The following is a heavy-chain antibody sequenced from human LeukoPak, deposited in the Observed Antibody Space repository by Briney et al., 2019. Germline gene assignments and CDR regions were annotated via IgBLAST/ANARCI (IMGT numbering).Heavy chain of an antibody. J-gene: IGHJ4*02. CDR3: ARTAGNGCFDY. V-gene: IGHV6-1*01. CDR1: GDSVSTNSAS. D-gene: IGHD6-19*01. CDR2: TNYRSKWYN. Sequence: SQTLSLTCVISGDSVSTNSASWHWIRQSPSGGLEWLGRTNYRSKWYNDYAISVKSRITITPDTSKNQFSLHLNSVTPEDTAVYYCARTAGNGCFDYWGQGTLVTVSS.